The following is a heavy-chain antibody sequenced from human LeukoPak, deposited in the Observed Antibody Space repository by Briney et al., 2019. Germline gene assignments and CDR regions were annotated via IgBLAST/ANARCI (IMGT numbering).Heavy chain of an antibody. D-gene: IGHD2-2*01. CDR1: GFTFSSYD. J-gene: IGHJ3*02. V-gene: IGHV3-13*01. CDR3: ARDCSSTSCAGAFDI. Sequence: GGSLRLSCAASGFTFSSYDMHWVRQATGKGLEWVSAIGTAGDTYYPGSVKGRFTISRENAKNSLYLQMNSLRAGDTAVYYCARDCSSTSCAGAFDIWGPGTIVTVSS. CDR2: IGTAGDT.